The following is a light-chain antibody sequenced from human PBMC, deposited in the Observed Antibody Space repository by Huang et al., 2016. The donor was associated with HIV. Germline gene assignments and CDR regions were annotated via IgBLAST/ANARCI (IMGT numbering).Light chain of an antibody. CDR2: AAS. Sequence: DIQMTQSPSSLSASVGDRVTITCRASQRISSYLNWYQQKPGQAPKLLIYAASSLQSGVPARFSGSGSGTDFTLTISSLQPEDFATYYCQQSYSTLWTFGQGTKVEIK. CDR1: QRISSY. V-gene: IGKV1-39*01. J-gene: IGKJ1*01. CDR3: QQSYSTLWT.